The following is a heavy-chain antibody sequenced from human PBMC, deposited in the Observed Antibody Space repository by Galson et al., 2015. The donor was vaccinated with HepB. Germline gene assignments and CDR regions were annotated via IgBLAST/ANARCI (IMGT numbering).Heavy chain of an antibody. D-gene: IGHD3-22*01. V-gene: IGHV5-51*01. Sequence: QSGAEVKKPGESLKISCKGSGYSFTSYWIGWVRQMPGKGLEWMGIIYPGDSDTRYSPSFQGQVTISADKSISTAYLQWSSLKASDTAMYYCARRGTGHYYDSSGYYLRDAWFDPWGQGTLVTVSS. CDR3: ARRGTGHYYDSSGYYLRDAWFDP. CDR1: GYSFTSYW. CDR2: IYPGDSDT. J-gene: IGHJ5*02.